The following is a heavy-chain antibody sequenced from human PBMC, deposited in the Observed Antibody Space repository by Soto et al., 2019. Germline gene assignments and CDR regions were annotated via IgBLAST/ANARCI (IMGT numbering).Heavy chain of an antibody. Sequence: EVQLLESGGGLVQPGGSLRLSCAASGFTFSSYAMSWVRQAPGKGLEWVSVISSSGGNTYYADSVKGRFTISRDNSKNTRYLQMNSLRAEDTAVYYCAKDGHWGYDITQRDGYFDYWGQGTLATVSS. V-gene: IGHV3-23*01. J-gene: IGHJ4*02. CDR1: GFTFSSYA. CDR2: ISSSGGNT. D-gene: IGHD3-22*01. CDR3: AKDGHWGYDITQRDGYFDY.